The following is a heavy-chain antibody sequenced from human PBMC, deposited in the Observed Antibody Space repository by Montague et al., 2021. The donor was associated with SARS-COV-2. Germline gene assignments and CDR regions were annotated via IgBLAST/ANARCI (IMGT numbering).Heavy chain of an antibody. V-gene: IGHV4-34*01. J-gene: IGHJ4*02. Sequence: SETLSLTCAVYGGSFSDYHWTWIRQSPGEGLEWIGQINYGGSTTYNSTLKSRVTISIDTSKNQFSLKLTSVTAADTAVYYCARGAPGYWVQGTLVTVSS. CDR2: INYGGST. CDR1: GGSFSDYH. CDR3: ARGAPGY. D-gene: IGHD1-1*01.